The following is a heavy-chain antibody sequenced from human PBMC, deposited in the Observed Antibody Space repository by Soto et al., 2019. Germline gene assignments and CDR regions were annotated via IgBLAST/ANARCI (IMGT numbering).Heavy chain of an antibody. D-gene: IGHD2-21*01. CDR3: VSTEKFFWVGDLIPYHYPYCMDF. CDR1: GFTFSNID. V-gene: IGHV3-35*01. CDR2: VSCNGSRT. J-gene: IGHJ6*02. Sequence: GGSLRLSCAASGFTFSNIDMNWVRQAPGKGLEWVSCVSCNGSRTHYADSVKGRFIISRDNSRNFLYQQMNSLRPEDTAVYYCVSTEKFFWVGDLIPYHYPYCMDFWGQGTTVTVSS.